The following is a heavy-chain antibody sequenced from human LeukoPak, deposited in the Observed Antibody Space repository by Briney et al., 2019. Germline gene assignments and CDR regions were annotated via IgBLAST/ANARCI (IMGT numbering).Heavy chain of an antibody. CDR1: GFTFSSYA. J-gene: IGHJ4*02. Sequence: PGGSLRLSCAASGFTFSSYAMSWVRQAPGKGLEWVSAISGSGSSTYYADSVKGRFTISRDNSKNTLYLQMNSLRAEDTAVYYCAKGGQLLGGLLDYWGQGTLVTVSS. D-gene: IGHD2-2*01. V-gene: IGHV3-23*01. CDR3: AKGGQLLGGLLDY. CDR2: ISGSGSST.